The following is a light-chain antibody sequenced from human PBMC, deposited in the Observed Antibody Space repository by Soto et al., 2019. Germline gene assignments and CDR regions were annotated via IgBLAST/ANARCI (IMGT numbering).Light chain of an antibody. V-gene: IGLV2-14*01. J-gene: IGLJ2*01. CDR1: SSDVGGYNY. CDR3: SSYSTSTTTLV. Sequence: QSALTQPASVSGSPGQSITISCTGTSSDVGGYNYVSWYQQHPGKAPQLIIYDVSNRPSGVSNRFSGSKSGNTASLPISGQQPDDEADYYRSSYSTSTTTLVFGGGTKLTVL. CDR2: DVS.